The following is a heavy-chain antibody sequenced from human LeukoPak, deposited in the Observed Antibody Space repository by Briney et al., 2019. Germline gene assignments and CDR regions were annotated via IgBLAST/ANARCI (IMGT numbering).Heavy chain of an antibody. J-gene: IGHJ4*02. CDR3: AKGRRSLYYFDY. CDR2: ISASGTST. V-gene: IGHV3-23*01. CDR1: GFTFSSYA. Sequence: PGGSLRLSCAASGFTFSSYAVSWVRQAPGEGLEWVSGISASGTSTYYADSVKGRFTISSDNSKNTLFLQMNSLRADDTAVYYCAKGRRSLYYFDYWGQGTLVTVSS. D-gene: IGHD1-26*01.